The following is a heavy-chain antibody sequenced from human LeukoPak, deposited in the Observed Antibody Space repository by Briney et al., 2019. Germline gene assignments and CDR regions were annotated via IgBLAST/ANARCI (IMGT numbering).Heavy chain of an antibody. Sequence: PGGSLRLSCAASGFTFSSYAMHWVRQAPGKGLEWVAVISYDGSNKYYADSVKGRFTISRDNSKNTLYLQMNSLRAEDTAVYYCAREWGFGPDYGSGSYYFDYWGQGTLVTVSS. CDR2: ISYDGSNK. CDR3: AREWGFGPDYGSGSYYFDY. D-gene: IGHD3-10*01. V-gene: IGHV3-30*04. CDR1: GFTFSSYA. J-gene: IGHJ4*02.